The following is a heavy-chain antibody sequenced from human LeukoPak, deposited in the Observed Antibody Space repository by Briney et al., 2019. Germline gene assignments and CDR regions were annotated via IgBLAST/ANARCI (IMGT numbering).Heavy chain of an antibody. J-gene: IGHJ4*02. CDR1: GGTFSSYT. D-gene: IGHD3/OR15-3a*01. CDR2: IIPILGIA. Sequence: SVKASCKASGGTFSSYTISWVRQAPGQGLEWMGRIIPILGIANYAQKFQGRVTITADKSTSTAYMELSSLRSEDTAVYYCADDISGTGQGYWGQGTLVTVSS. V-gene: IGHV1-69*02. CDR3: ADDISGTGQGY.